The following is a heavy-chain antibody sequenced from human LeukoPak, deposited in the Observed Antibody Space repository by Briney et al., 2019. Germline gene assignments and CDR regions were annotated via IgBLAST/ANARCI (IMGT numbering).Heavy chain of an antibody. Sequence: ASVKVSCKASGYTFTSYDINWVRQATGQGLEWMGWMNPNSGNTGYAQKFQGRVTMTRNTSISTAYMELSSLRSEDTAVYYCATLPGYSSSWGAYYYGMDVWGQGTTVTVSS. J-gene: IGHJ6*02. V-gene: IGHV1-8*01. CDR1: GYTFTSYD. CDR3: ATLPGYSSSWGAYYYGMDV. D-gene: IGHD6-13*01. CDR2: MNPNSGNT.